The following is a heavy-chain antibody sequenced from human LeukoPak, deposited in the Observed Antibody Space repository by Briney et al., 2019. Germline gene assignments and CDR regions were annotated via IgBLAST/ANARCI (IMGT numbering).Heavy chain of an antibody. Sequence: QPGGSLRLSCAASGFTLNNYPMGWVRQAPGKGLEWLSAIGGEKSGSWTKSADSVKGRFTISRDNSKNTLYLQMHSLRAEDTAVYYCAKLSEYQLPLLWYFDYWGQGTLVTVSS. CDR2: IGGEKSGSWT. CDR3: AKLSEYQLPLLWYFDY. J-gene: IGHJ4*02. CDR1: GFTLNNYP. D-gene: IGHD2-2*01. V-gene: IGHV3-23*01.